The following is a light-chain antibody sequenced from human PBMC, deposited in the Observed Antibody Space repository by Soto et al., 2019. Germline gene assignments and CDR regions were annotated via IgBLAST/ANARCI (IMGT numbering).Light chain of an antibody. CDR1: QGMSSY. J-gene: IGKJ1*01. V-gene: IGKV1-9*01. CDR2: AAS. Sequence: DIPLTQSPSFLSASVGDRVTITCRASQGMSSYLAWYQQKPGKAPKLLIYAASTLQSGVPSRFSGSGSATEFTLTISSLPPEDFATYYRQQLNSYPRTFGQGTKVEIK. CDR3: QQLNSYPRT.